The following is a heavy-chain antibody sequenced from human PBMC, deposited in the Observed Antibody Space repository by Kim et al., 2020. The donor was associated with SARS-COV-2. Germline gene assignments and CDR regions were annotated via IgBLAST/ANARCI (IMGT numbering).Heavy chain of an antibody. J-gene: IGHJ4*02. V-gene: IGHV3-7*01. CDR2: GKNK. CDR3: ARWGRADS. D-gene: IGHD3-16*01. Sequence: GKNKNYVDSVKGRFTISRDNAKNSLYLQMNSLRVEDTALYYCARWGRADSWGQGILVTVS.